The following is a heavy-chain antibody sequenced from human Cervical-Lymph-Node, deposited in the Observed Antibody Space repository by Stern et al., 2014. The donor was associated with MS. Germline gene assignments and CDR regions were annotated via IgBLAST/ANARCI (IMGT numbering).Heavy chain of an antibody. Sequence: SGPALVKPTQTLTLTCTFSGFSLTPSGMCVSWIRQPPGKALEWLAFIDWDDDKSYNTSLKTRLTISKDTSKNQVVLTMTNTDPVDTATYYCARFYSSSSFADAFDIWGQGTMVTVSS. D-gene: IGHD6-6*01. CDR1: GFSLTPSGMC. V-gene: IGHV2-70*01. J-gene: IGHJ3*02. CDR3: ARFYSSSSFADAFDI. CDR2: IDWDDDK.